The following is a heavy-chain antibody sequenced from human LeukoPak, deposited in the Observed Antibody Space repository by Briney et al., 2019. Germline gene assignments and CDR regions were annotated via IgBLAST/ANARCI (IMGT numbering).Heavy chain of an antibody. CDR2: ISDSGGRT. Sequence: GGSLRLSCAVSGITLSNYGMSWVRQAPGKGLEWVAGISDSGGRTNYADSVKGRFTIPRDNPKNTLYLQMNSLRAEDTAVYFCAKRGVVIRVILVGFHKEAYYFDSWGQGAPVTVSS. V-gene: IGHV3-23*01. CDR3: AKRGVVIRVILVGFHKEAYYFDS. CDR1: GITLSNYG. D-gene: IGHD3-22*01. J-gene: IGHJ4*02.